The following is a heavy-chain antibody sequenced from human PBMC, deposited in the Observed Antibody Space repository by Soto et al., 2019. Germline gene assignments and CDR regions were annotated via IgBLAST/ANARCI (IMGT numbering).Heavy chain of an antibody. Sequence: QVQLVESGGGVVQPGRSLRLSCAASGFNFSSYAMHWVRQAPGKGLEWVAVISYDGNNKYYADSVKGRFTISRDNSRNTLYLQGNGLRAEDRAVFFCARDVRPGGRYRQNCFNSGGQETLVPVPS. J-gene: IGHJ4*02. CDR3: ARDVRPGGRYRQNCFNS. CDR1: GFNFSSYA. V-gene: IGHV3-30-3*01. CDR2: ISYDGNNK. D-gene: IGHD3-16*02.